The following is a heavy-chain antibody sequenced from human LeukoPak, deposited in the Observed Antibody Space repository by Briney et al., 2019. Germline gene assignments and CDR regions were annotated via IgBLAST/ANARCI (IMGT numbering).Heavy chain of an antibody. V-gene: IGHV4-34*01. CDR2: INHSGST. CDR3: ARVCGSRPIDF. Sequence: PSETLSLTCAVYGGSFSGYYWSWIRQPPGKGLEWIGEINHSGSTNYNPSLKSRVTISVDTSKNQFSLKLSSVTAADTAVYYCARVCGSRPIDFWGQGTLVTVSS. D-gene: IGHD1-26*01. J-gene: IGHJ4*02. CDR1: GGSFSGYY.